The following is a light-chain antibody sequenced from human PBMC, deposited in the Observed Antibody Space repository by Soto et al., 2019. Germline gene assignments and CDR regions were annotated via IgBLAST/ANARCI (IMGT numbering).Light chain of an antibody. Sequence: AIRMTQSPSSLSASVGDRVTISCRASQDIRNHLAWYQQKPGKAPNLLIYAASSLQSGVPSRFSGSGSGTDFTLTISSLQPEDFATYFCLQDYNYPFTFGPGTKVDIK. J-gene: IGKJ3*01. CDR2: AAS. CDR1: QDIRNH. CDR3: LQDYNYPFT. V-gene: IGKV1-6*02.